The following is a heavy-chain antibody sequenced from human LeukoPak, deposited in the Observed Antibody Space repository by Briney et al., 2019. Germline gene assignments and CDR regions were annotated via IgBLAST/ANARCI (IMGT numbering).Heavy chain of an antibody. CDR2: ISPTGGST. CDR3: VPKGTEGY. Sequence: PGGSLRLSCAASGFTFSSYAMHWVRQAPGKGLQYVSAISPTGGSTYYADSVKGRFSISRDNSKNTLYLQMSSLRPEDTAVYYCVPKGTEGYWGQGTLVTVSS. J-gene: IGHJ4*02. V-gene: IGHV3-64D*06. CDR1: GFTFSSYA.